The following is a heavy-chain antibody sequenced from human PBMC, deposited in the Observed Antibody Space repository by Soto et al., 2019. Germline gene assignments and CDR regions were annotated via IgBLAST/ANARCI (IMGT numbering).Heavy chain of an antibody. CDR3: ARPQGSGWRFNALDF. CDR2: IIPMFDTA. Sequence: QVVLVQLGAEVKNPGSSVKVSCKASGGTFGRNAINWVRQAPGQGFEWMGGIIPMFDTANHAQKFRDRIMITADESTNTAYLQLKDLRSEDTAIYYCARPQGSGWRFNALDFWGQGTMVTVSS. V-gene: IGHV1-69*01. J-gene: IGHJ3*01. CDR1: GGTFGRNA. D-gene: IGHD6-19*01.